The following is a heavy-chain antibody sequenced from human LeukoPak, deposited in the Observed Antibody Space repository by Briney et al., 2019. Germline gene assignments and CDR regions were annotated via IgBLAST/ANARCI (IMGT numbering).Heavy chain of an antibody. CDR2: IYHTRSS. Sequence: TETLSLTCDVSGYSISNDYYWAWIRQPPGKGLEWIGSIYHTRSSYYNPSLKSRVAISVDTSKNELFLKMRSVTAADTAVYYCARGGIVVAVYFDFWGRGTLVTVSS. CDR1: GYSISNDYY. J-gene: IGHJ4*02. V-gene: IGHV4-38-2*01. D-gene: IGHD2-15*01. CDR3: ARGGIVVAVYFDF.